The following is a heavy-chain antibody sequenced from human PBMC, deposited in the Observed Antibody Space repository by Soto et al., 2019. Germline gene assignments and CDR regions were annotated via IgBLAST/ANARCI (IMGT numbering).Heavy chain of an antibody. CDR1: GGSFSGYY. CDR2: INHSGST. V-gene: IGHV4-34*01. Sequence: SETLSLTCAVYGGSFSGYYWSWIRQPPGKGLEWIGEINHSGSTNYNPSLKSRVTISVDTSKNQFSLKLSSVTAADTAVYYCARSVFPWGRGNLVTVSS. CDR3: ARSVFP. J-gene: IGHJ5*02.